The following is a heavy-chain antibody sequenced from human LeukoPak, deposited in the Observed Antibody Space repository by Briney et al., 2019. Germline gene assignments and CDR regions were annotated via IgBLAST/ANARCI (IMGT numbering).Heavy chain of an antibody. V-gene: IGHV4-59*12. CDR1: GGSISGFY. CDR2: VYYSGNT. CDR3: ARDVPIPDSSQGTVDAFDI. D-gene: IGHD6-13*01. Sequence: SETLSLTCTVSGGSISGFYWNWIRQPPGKGLEWIGYVYYSGNTNYNPSLKSRVTISVDRSKNQFSLKLSSVTAADTAVYYCARDVPIPDSSQGTVDAFDIWGQGTMVTVSS. J-gene: IGHJ3*02.